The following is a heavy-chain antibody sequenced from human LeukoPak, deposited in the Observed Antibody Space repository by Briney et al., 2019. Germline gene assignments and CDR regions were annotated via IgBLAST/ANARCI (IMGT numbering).Heavy chain of an antibody. J-gene: IGHJ4*02. CDR3: ARGRSDYFESTGYYYFDN. CDR1: GGSLNGYY. CDR2: VNQSGST. Sequence: SHTLSLTCAVYGGSLNGYYWSWIRQPPGKGLEWIGEVNQSGSTNYNPSLKSRVTVSVDTSRDQFSLKLTSVTAADAAVYFCARGRSDYFESTGYYYFDNWGQGTLVPVYS. D-gene: IGHD3-22*01. V-gene: IGHV4-34*01.